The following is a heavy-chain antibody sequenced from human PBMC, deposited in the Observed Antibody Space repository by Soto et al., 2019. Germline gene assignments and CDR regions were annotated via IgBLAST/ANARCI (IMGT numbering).Heavy chain of an antibody. CDR1: GFTFRNFA. CDR2: ISYAGSNT. V-gene: IGHV3-30*18. Sequence: QVQLVESGGGVVQPGRSLRLSCAASGFTFRNFAMHWVRQAPGKGLEWVAFISYAGSNTYYADSVKGRFTISRDNSRNTLYLQMNSLRAEDTAVYYCAKDRGNFFDYWGQGTQVTVSS. CDR3: AKDRGNFFDY. J-gene: IGHJ4*02.